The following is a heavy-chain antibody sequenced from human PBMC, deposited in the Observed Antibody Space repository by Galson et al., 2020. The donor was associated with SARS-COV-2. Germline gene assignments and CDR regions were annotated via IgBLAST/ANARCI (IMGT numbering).Heavy chain of an antibody. D-gene: IGHD3-10*01. J-gene: IGHJ4*02. CDR2: LSASGDRT. Sequence: GGSLRLSCVVSDFTFLARAMSWVRQAPGKGLEWVSALSASGDRTYYADSVTGRFTISRDNSKNTVYLQMNSLRAEDTAVYYCATSVCFESGTYSPDYWGQGVLVTVSS. CDR3: ATSVCFESGTYSPDY. V-gene: IGHV3-23*01. CDR1: DFTFLARA.